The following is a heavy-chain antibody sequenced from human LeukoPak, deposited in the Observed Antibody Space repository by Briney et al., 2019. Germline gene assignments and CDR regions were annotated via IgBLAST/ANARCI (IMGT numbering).Heavy chain of an antibody. CDR1: AFTFSSYS. Sequence: NPGGSLRLSCAFSAFTFSSYSMNWVRQAPGKGLEWVSSISSSSTYIYYVDSVKGRFTISRDNAKSSLYLQINSLRAEDTAVCYCARDTTLGAFDIWGQGTMVTASS. V-gene: IGHV3-21*01. CDR3: ARDTTLGAFDI. CDR2: ISSSSTYI. J-gene: IGHJ3*02. D-gene: IGHD3-16*01.